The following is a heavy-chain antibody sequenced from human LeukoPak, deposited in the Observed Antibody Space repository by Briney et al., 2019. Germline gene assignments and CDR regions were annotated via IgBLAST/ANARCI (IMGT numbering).Heavy chain of an antibody. D-gene: IGHD3-10*01. V-gene: IGHV3-48*01. J-gene: IGHJ4*02. CDR3: AKDPSDLGASGSYNYFDY. CDR1: GFTFSGYS. Sequence: GGSLRLSCVLSGFTFSGYSMIWVRQAPGKGLEWISYISSSSSTVYYADSVKGRFTISRDNAKNSLYLQMNSLRAEDTAFYYCAKDPSDLGASGSYNYFDYWGQGTLVTVSS. CDR2: ISSSSSTV.